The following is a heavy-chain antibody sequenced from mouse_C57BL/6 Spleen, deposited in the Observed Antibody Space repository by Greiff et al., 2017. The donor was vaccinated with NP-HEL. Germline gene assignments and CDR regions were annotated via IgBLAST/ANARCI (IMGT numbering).Heavy chain of an antibody. Sequence: QVQLKQSGPELVKPGASVKISCKASGYSFTSYYIHWVKQRPGQGLEWIGWIYPGSGNTKYNEKFKGKATLTADTSSSTAYMQLSSLTSEDSAVYYWAGIYYGNYDYFDYWGQGTTLTVSS. D-gene: IGHD2-1*01. CDR3: AGIYYGNYDYFDY. CDR2: IYPGSGNT. J-gene: IGHJ2*01. CDR1: GYSFTSYY. V-gene: IGHV1-66*01.